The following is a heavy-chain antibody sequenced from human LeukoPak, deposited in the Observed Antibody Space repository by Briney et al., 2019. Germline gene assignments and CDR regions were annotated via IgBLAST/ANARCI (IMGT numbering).Heavy chain of an antibody. Sequence: GGTLRLSCAASGFTVSINYMTWVHQSPGKGLEWVSVIYTDGATYYADSVKGRFTISRDNTKNTLYLQMNNLRVEDTAVYFCARGRGGYGDFDYWGQGTLVTVSS. CDR1: GFTVSINY. CDR2: IYTDGAT. J-gene: IGHJ4*02. D-gene: IGHD3-16*01. CDR3: ARGRGGYGDFDY. V-gene: IGHV3-66*01.